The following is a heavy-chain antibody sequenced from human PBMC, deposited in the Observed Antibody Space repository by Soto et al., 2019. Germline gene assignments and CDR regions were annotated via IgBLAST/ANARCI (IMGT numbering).Heavy chain of an antibody. CDR2: IIPILGIA. Sequence: EASVKVSCKASGGTFSSYTISWVRQAPGQGLEWMGRIIPILGIANYAQKFQGRVTITADKSTSTAYMELSSLRSEDTAVYYCARDGGDSYGSHYYYYGMDVWGQGTTVTVSS. CDR1: GGTFSSYT. CDR3: ARDGGDSYGSHYYYYGMDV. V-gene: IGHV1-69*04. D-gene: IGHD5-18*01. J-gene: IGHJ6*02.